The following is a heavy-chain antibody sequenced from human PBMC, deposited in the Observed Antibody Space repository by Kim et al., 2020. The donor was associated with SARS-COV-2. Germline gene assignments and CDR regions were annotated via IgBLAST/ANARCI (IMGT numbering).Heavy chain of an antibody. D-gene: IGHD2-15*01. CDR2: ISGSGGST. J-gene: IGHJ6*02. V-gene: IGHV3-23*01. Sequence: GGSLRLSCAASGFTFSSYAMSWVRQAPGKGLEWVSAISGSGGSTYYADSVKGRFTISRDNSKNTLYLQMNSLRAEDTAVYYCAKDHLYCSGGSCYGARDYYYGMDVWGQGTTVTVSS. CDR1: GFTFSSYA. CDR3: AKDHLYCSGGSCYGARDYYYGMDV.